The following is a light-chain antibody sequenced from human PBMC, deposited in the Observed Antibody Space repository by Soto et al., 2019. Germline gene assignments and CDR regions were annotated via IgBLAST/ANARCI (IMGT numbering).Light chain of an antibody. CDR3: SSYAGSNNFV. J-gene: IGLJ1*01. Sequence: QSALTQPASVSGSPGQSITISCTGTSSDVGYYDYVSWYQQHPGKAPKLVIYEVTKRPSGVPDRVSASKSGNTASLTVSGLRAEDEADYYCSSYAGSNNFVFGSGTKLPVL. CDR1: SSDVGYYDY. V-gene: IGLV2-8*01. CDR2: EVT.